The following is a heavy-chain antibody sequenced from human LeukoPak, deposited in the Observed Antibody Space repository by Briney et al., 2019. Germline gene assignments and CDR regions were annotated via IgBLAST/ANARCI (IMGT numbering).Heavy chain of an antibody. CDR3: AKLSYYDILTGYPSFDY. D-gene: IGHD3-9*01. Sequence: QTGGSLRLSCAASGFTFSSYAMGWVRQAPGKGLEWVSAISGSGGSTYHADSVKGRFTISRDNSKNTLYLQMNSLRAEDTAVYYCAKLSYYDILTGYPSFDYWGQGTLVTVSS. V-gene: IGHV3-23*01. J-gene: IGHJ4*02. CDR1: GFTFSSYA. CDR2: ISGSGGST.